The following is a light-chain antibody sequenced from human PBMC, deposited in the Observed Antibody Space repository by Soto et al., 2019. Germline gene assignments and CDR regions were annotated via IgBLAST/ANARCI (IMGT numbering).Light chain of an antibody. CDR2: DAS. V-gene: IGKV3-11*01. CDR1: KSVSSY. CDR3: QQRSNWPRLT. J-gene: IGKJ4*01. Sequence: EIVLTHSPATLSLSPGERATLYCRASKSVSSYLAWYQQKPGQAPRLLIYDASNRATGIPARFSGSGSGTDFTLTISSLEPEDFAVYYCQQRSNWPRLTFGGGTKVEFK.